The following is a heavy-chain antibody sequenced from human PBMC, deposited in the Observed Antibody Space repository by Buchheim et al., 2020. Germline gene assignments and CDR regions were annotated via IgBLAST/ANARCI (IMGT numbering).Heavy chain of an antibody. Sequence: EVQLLESGGGLVQPGGSLRLSCAASGFTFSSHAMSWVRQAPGRGLEWVSGISGSGSSKYYADSVKGRFTISSDNSKNTLYLQMNSLRVEDTAVYFCAKDLGYSGYDPPFDYWGQGTL. CDR2: ISGSGSSK. J-gene: IGHJ4*02. CDR3: AKDLGYSGYDPPFDY. CDR1: GFTFSSHA. D-gene: IGHD5-12*01. V-gene: IGHV3-23*01.